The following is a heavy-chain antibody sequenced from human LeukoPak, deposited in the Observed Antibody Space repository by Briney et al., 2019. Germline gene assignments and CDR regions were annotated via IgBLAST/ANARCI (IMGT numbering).Heavy chain of an antibody. CDR1: GFTLSTYS. Sequence: AGGSLRLSCAASGFTLSTYSMNWVRQAPGKGLEWVSYITSSSSTLYYADSVKGRFTISRYNAKNSLYLQMNSLRVEDTAVYYCARDAPTNGVWYSGFDYWGQGTLVTVSS. D-gene: IGHD2-8*01. CDR3: ARDAPTNGVWYSGFDY. CDR2: ITSSSSTL. V-gene: IGHV3-48*01. J-gene: IGHJ4*02.